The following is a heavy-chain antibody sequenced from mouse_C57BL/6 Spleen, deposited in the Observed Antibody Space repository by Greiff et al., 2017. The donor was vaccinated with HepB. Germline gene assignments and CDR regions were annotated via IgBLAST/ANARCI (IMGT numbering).Heavy chain of an antibody. CDR1: GYTFTSYW. Sequence: QVQLQQPGAELVKPGASVKMSCKASGYTFTSYWITWVKQRPGQGLEWIGDIYPGSGSTNYNEKFKSKATLTVDTSSSTGYMQLSSRTSEESAVYYCARGSMVTIAMDYWGQGTSVTVSS. CDR2: IYPGSGST. J-gene: IGHJ4*01. CDR3: ARGSMVTIAMDY. D-gene: IGHD2-2*01. V-gene: IGHV1-55*01.